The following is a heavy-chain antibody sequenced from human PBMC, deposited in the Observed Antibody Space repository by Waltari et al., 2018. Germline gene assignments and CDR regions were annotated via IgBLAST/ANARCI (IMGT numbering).Heavy chain of an antibody. CDR1: GYSFTSYW. CDR3: GGHLGQLVVKCYYYDWDV. CDR2: CYPVCSEV. V-gene: IGHV5-51*01. Sequence: EVQLVQSGAEVKKPGESLKISCKGSGYSFTSYWIGWVRQMPGKGLAWVGFCYPVCSEVRIWPSIQGQCTCSADKAISTADVKWGIVKASDYAMYYCGGHLGQLVVKCYYYDWDVWGKVTTVTVSS. J-gene: IGHJ6*03. D-gene: IGHD3-22*01.